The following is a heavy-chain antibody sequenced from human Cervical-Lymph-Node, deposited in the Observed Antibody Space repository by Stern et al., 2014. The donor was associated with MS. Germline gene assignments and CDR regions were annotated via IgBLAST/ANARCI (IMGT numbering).Heavy chain of an antibody. J-gene: IGHJ6*02. CDR1: GYTFINYG. V-gene: IGHV1-18*01. CDR3: ARGVVAVAEAALKTHLSFGMDV. D-gene: IGHD6-19*01. CDR2: INSYNGNN. Sequence: QVQLVQSGTEVKKPGASVRVSCKASGYTFINYGISWVRQAPGQGLEWMGWINSYNGNNNYAQNLQGRVTMTTDTSTRTAYLDLRRLKSDDTAVYYCARGVVAVAEAALKTHLSFGMDVWGQGTTVAVSS.